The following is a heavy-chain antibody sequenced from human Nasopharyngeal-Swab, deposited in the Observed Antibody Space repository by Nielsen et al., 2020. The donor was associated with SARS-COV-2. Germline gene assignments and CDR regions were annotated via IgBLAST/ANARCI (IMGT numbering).Heavy chain of an antibody. J-gene: IGHJ3*02. V-gene: IGHV3-20*04. D-gene: IGHD6-13*01. Sequence: GGSLRLSCAASGFIFDDYGMSWVRQAPGKGLQWVSGLNWNGGGTGYADSVKGRFTISRDNAKNSLYLQMNSLRGEDTALYYCARKGEYSSTWGAFDMWGQGTMVTVSS. CDR3: ARKGEYSSTWGAFDM. CDR1: GFIFDDYG. CDR2: LNWNGGGT.